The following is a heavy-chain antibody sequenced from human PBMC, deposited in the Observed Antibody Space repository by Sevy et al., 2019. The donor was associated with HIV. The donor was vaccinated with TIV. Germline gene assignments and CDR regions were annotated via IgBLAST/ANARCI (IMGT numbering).Heavy chain of an antibody. CDR1: GFTFSSYG. CDR3: ARVGYCRGGTCFSGFYYAMDV. D-gene: IGHD2-15*01. CDR2: IWYDGSNK. J-gene: IGHJ6*02. V-gene: IGHV3-33*01. Sequence: GGSLRLSCAASGFTFSSYGMHWVRQAPGKGLEWVAVIWYDGSNKYYADSVKGRFTISRDKSKNTLYLQTKSLRAGDTAVDYCARVGYCRGGTCFSGFYYAMDVWGQGTTVTVSS.